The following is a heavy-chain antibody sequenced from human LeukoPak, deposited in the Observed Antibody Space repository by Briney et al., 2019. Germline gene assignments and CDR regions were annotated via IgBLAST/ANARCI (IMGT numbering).Heavy chain of an antibody. V-gene: IGHV1-8*01. CDR1: GYTFTSYD. CDR3: ARDMTATYHYYMDV. J-gene: IGHJ6*03. Sequence: ASVKVSCKASGYTFTSYDINWVRQATGQGLEWMGWMNPNSGNTGYAQKFQGRVTMTRNTSISTAYMELSSLRSEDTAVYYCARDMTATYHYYMDVWGKGTTVTVSS. CDR2: MNPNSGNT. D-gene: IGHD3-16*01.